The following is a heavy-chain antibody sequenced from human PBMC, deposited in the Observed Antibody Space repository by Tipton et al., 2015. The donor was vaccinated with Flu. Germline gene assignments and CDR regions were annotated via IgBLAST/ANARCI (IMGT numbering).Heavy chain of an antibody. CDR1: GFTFSSYA. D-gene: IGHD2-15*01. V-gene: IGHV3-23*01. CDR2: ISGSGGST. Sequence: SLRLSCAASGFTFSSYAMSWVRQAPGKGLAWVSAISGSGGSTYYADSVKGRFTISRDNSKNTLYLQMNSLRAEDTAVYYCAKDRGGSPAYSAYILSSPLGYWGQGTLVTVSS. CDR3: AKDRGGSPAYSAYILSSPLGY. J-gene: IGHJ4*02.